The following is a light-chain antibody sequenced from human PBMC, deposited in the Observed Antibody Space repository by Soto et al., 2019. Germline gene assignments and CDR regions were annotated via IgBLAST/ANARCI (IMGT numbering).Light chain of an antibody. J-gene: IGLJ1*01. CDR3: NSYTSSSTLYV. Sequence: QSVLTQPASVSGSPGQSITISCSGTSSDVGGFNYVSWYQQHPGKAPKLMIYDVSNRPSGVSYRFSGSKSGNTASLTISGLQAEDEADYYCNSYTSSSTLYVFGTGTKLTVL. CDR1: SSDVGGFNY. CDR2: DVS. V-gene: IGLV2-14*03.